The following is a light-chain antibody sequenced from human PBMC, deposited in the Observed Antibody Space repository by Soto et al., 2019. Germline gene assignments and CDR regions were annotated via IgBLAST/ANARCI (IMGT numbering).Light chain of an antibody. Sequence: DIQMTQSPSTLSASVGDRITITCRASQIISTWLAWYQQKPGKAPKLLIYKASSLESGVPSRFSGSGSGTEFSLTISSLQPYDFATYYCQQYNSYWTFGQGTKVEIK. J-gene: IGKJ1*01. CDR2: KAS. CDR1: QIISTW. CDR3: QQYNSYWT. V-gene: IGKV1-5*03.